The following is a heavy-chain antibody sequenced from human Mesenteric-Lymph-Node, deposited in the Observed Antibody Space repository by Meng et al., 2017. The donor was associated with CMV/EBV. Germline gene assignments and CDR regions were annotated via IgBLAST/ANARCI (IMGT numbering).Heavy chain of an antibody. Sequence: GGSLRLSCAASGFAFGSYAMSWVRQAPGKGLEWVSSINFSSDYIYYSDSVKGRFTISRDNARNALYLQMNSLRVEDTAVYYCARVGGPPPRYNYAGYYFDYWGRGTLVTVSS. CDR1: GFAFGSYA. V-gene: IGHV3-21*01. J-gene: IGHJ4*02. CDR3: ARVGGPPPRYNYAGYYFDY. D-gene: IGHD5-18*01. CDR2: INFSSDYI.